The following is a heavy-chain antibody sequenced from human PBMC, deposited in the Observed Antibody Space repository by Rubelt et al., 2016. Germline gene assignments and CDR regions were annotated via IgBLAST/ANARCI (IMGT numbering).Heavy chain of an antibody. CDR3: ARDRRTWGAFDI. Sequence: MHWVRQAPGQRLEWMGWINTGNGNTKYSQNFQGRVTITRDTSATTAYMELSGLRSEDTAVYYCARDRRTWGAFDIWGQGTMVTVSS. CDR2: INTGNGNT. V-gene: IGHV1-3*04. J-gene: IGHJ3*02. D-gene: IGHD3-16*01.